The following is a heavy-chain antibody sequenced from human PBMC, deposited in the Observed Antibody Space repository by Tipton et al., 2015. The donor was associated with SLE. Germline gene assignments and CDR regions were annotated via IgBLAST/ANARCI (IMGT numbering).Heavy chain of an antibody. Sequence: GSLRLSCAASGFTFSSYSMNWVRQAPGKGLEWVSCISGSSTYVYYADSLKGRFTISGDNAKKSLYLQMNSLRAEDTAVYYCARALSTTGPYWYFDLWGRGTLVTVSS. V-gene: IGHV3-21*01. J-gene: IGHJ2*01. CDR3: ARALSTTGPYWYFDL. D-gene: IGHD1-1*01. CDR1: GFTFSSYS. CDR2: ISGSSTYV.